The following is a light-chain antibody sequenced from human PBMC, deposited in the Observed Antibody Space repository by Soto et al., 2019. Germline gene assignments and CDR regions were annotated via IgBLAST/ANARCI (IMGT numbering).Light chain of an antibody. V-gene: IGLV2-14*01. J-gene: IGLJ3*02. CDR1: SSDVGNYNY. CDR2: EVS. Sequence: QSALTQPASVSGSPGQSITISFTGTSSDVGNYNYVSWYQQHPGKAPKLMIYEVSNRPSGVSNRFSGSKSGNTASLTISGLQAEDEADYYCSSYRSSNTWVFGGGTKLTVL. CDR3: SSYRSSNTWV.